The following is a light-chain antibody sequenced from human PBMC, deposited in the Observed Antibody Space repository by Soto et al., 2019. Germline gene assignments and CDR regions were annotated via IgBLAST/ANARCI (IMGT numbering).Light chain of an antibody. V-gene: IGLV2-14*01. CDR1: SSDVGRFNF. CDR2: GVT. J-gene: IGLJ1*01. CDR3: SSYTTRSTYV. Sequence: QSVLAQPASVSGSPGQSITISCTGTSSDVGRFNFVSWFQQHPGKAPKLLIYGVTKRPSGVSNRFSGSKSGNTASLTISGLQTEDEADYYCSSYTTRSTYVFGTGTKVTVL.